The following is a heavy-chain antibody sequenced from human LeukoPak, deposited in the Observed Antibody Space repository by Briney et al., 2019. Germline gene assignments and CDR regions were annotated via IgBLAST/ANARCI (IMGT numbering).Heavy chain of an antibody. CDR3: ARGRYYDSSGYGIDY. Sequence: SETLSLTCTVSGGSISSYYCSWIRQPPGKGLEWIGYIYYSGSTNYNPSLKSRVTISVDTSKNQFSLTLSSVTAADTAVYYCARGRYYDSSGYGIDYWGQGTLVTVSS. V-gene: IGHV4-59*01. D-gene: IGHD3-22*01. CDR2: IYYSGST. J-gene: IGHJ4*02. CDR1: GGSISSYY.